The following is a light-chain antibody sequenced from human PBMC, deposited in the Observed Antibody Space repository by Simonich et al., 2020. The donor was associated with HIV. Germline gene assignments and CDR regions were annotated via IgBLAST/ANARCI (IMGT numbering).Light chain of an antibody. Sequence: IQMTHSPSSLSESVGDIVTIARLASQRISSYLNLYQQKPGKAPKLLIYAASSLQSGVPSRFRGSGSGTDFILTISSLQPEDFATYYCQQSYSTPLTFGGGTKVDIK. CDR2: AAS. CDR1: QRISSY. J-gene: IGKJ4*01. V-gene: IGKV1-39*01. CDR3: QQSYSTPLT.